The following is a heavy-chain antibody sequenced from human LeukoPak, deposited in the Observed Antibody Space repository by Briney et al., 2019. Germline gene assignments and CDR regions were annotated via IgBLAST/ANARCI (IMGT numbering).Heavy chain of an antibody. CDR2: IYYSGST. D-gene: IGHD3-10*01. V-gene: IGHV4-31*03. J-gene: IGHJ4*02. CDR1: GGSISSGGYY. Sequence: PSETLSLTCTVSGGSISSGGYYWSWIRQHPGKGLEWIGYIYYSGSTYYNPSLKSRVTISVDTSKNQFSLKLSSVTAADAAVYYCARDSMVRGVNYSDYWGQGTLVTVSS. CDR3: ARDSMVRGVNYSDY.